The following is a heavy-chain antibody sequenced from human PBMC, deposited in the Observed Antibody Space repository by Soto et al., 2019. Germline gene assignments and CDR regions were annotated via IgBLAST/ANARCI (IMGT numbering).Heavy chain of an antibody. CDR3: AKYTYDYSNYGGYYYYYMDV. D-gene: IGHD4-4*01. CDR2: IYYSGST. V-gene: IGHV4-59*08. CDR1: GGSISSYY. J-gene: IGHJ6*03. Sequence: SETLSLTCTVSGGSISSYYWSWIRQPPGKGLEWIGYIYYSGSTNYNPSLKSRVTISVDTSKNQFSLKLSSVTAADTAVYYCAKYTYDYSNYGGYYYYYMDVWGKGTTVTV.